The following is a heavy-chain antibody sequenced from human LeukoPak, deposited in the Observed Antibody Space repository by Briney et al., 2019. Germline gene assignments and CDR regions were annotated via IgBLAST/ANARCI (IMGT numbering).Heavy chain of an antibody. CDR3: AREVPHGNWFDP. D-gene: IGHD4/OR15-4a*01. V-gene: IGHV1-69*01. J-gene: IGHJ5*02. CDR1: GGTFSSYA. Sequence: GSSVKVSCKASGGTFSSYAISWVRQAPGQGLEWMGGIIPIFGTANYAQEFQGRVTITADESTSTAYMELSSLRSEDTAVYYCAREVPHGNWFDPWGQGTLVTVSS. CDR2: IIPIFGTA.